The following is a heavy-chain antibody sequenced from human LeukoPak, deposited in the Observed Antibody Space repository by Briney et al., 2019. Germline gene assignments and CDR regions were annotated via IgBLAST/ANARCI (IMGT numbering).Heavy chain of an antibody. Sequence: GASVKVSCKASGGTFSSYAISWVRQAPGQGLEWMGGIIPIFGTATYAQKFQGRVTITADESTSTAYMELSSLRSEDTAVYYCARENVVVPAAKRLGWFDPWGQGTLVTVSS. D-gene: IGHD2-2*01. CDR2: IIPIFGTA. CDR3: ARENVVVPAAKRLGWFDP. J-gene: IGHJ5*02. CDR1: GGTFSSYA. V-gene: IGHV1-69*13.